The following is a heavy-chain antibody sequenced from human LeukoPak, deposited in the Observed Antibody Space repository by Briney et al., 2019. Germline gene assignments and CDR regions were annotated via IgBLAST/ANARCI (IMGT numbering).Heavy chain of an antibody. Sequence: GESLKISCKGSGYNFTNYWIGWVRQMPGKGLEWMGIIYPGDSDTRYSPSFQGQVTISADKSITTAYLQWSSLKASDSAMYYCARRLGATQPYFDFWGQGALVTVSS. D-gene: IGHD1-26*01. J-gene: IGHJ4*02. CDR3: ARRLGATQPYFDF. V-gene: IGHV5-51*01. CDR2: IYPGDSDT. CDR1: GYNFTNYW.